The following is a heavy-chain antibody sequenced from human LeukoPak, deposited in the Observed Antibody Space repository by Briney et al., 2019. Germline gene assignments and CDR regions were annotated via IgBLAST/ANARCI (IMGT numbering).Heavy chain of an antibody. D-gene: IGHD2-2*01. CDR3: ARHARYCGTTSCYFKY. Sequence: GESLKISCKGSGYSFTSYWISWVRQMPGKGLEWMGRIDPSDSYANYSPSFQGHVTISADKSISTAYLQWNSLEASDTAMYYCARHARYCGTTSCYFKYRGQGTLVTVSS. V-gene: IGHV5-10-1*01. CDR2: IDPSDSYA. J-gene: IGHJ4*02. CDR1: GYSFTSYW.